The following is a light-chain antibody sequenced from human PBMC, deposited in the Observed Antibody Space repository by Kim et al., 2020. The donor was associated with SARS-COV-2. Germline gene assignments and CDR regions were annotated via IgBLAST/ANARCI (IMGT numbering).Light chain of an antibody. CDR1: GLRSYY. CDR3: NSRDSSGNHLV. CDR2: GKN. J-gene: IGLJ2*01. V-gene: IGLV3-19*01. Sequence: ALGQTARIPAQGDGLRSYYASWYQQKPGQAPVLVIYGKNNRPSGIPDRFSGSSSGNTASLTITGAQAEDEADYYCNSRDSSGNHLVFGGGTQLTVL.